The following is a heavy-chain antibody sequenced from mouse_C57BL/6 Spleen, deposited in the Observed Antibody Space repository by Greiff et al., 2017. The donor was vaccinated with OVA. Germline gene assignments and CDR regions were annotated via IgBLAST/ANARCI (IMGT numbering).Heavy chain of an antibody. D-gene: IGHD2-4*01. V-gene: IGHV1-76*01. J-gene: IGHJ2*01. Sequence: QVQLKESGAELVRPGASVKLSCKASGYTFTDYYINWVKQRPGQGLEWIARIYPGSGNTYYNEKFKGKATLTAEKSSSTAYMQLSSLTSEDSAVYFCARGDDYDGGGFDYWGQGTTLTVSS. CDR3: ARGDDYDGGGFDY. CDR2: IYPGSGNT. CDR1: GYTFTDYY.